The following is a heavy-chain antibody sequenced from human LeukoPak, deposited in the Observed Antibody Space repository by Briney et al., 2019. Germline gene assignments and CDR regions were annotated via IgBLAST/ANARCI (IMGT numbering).Heavy chain of an antibody. CDR2: ISGGTT. D-gene: IGHD6-19*01. J-gene: IGHJ4*02. Sequence: PGRSLRHSCTASGFTFGDYLMSWFRQAPGKGLEWIGFISGGTTEYAASVKGRFTISRDDSTSIAYLQMNSLTTEDTAVYYCSRGSGWLSVYWGQGTLVTVSS. CDR1: GFTFGDYL. CDR3: SRGSGWLSVY. V-gene: IGHV3-49*03.